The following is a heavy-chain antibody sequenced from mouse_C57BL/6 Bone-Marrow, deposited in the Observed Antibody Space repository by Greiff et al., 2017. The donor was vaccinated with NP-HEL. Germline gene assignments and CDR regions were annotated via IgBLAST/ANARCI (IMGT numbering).Heavy chain of an antibody. CDR1: GYEFSNYW. J-gene: IGHJ3*01. Sequence: VTLMESGAELVKPGASVKISCKASGYEFSNYWMNWVKQRPGKGLEWIGQIYPGDGDTNYNGKFKDKATLTADKSSSTAYMQLSRLTSEDSAVYFCARGAYWGQGTLVTVSA. V-gene: IGHV1-80*01. CDR2: IYPGDGDT. CDR3: ARGAY.